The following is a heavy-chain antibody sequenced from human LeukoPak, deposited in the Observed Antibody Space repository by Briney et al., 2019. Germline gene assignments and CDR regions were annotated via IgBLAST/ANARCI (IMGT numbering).Heavy chain of an antibody. J-gene: IGHJ3*02. CDR1: GFTFSSYA. CDR2: ISGSGGST. CDR3: ARVGHSYGYVNAFDI. V-gene: IGHV3-23*01. Sequence: GGSLRLSCAASGFTFSSYAMSWVRQAPGKGLEWVSAISGSGGSTYYADSVKGRFTISRDNSKNTLYLQMNSLRAEDTAVYYCARVGHSYGYVNAFDIWGQGTMVTVSS. D-gene: IGHD5-18*01.